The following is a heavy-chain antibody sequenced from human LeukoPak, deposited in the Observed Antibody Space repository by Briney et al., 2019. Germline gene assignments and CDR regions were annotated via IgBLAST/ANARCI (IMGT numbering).Heavy chain of an antibody. Sequence: PGGSLRLSCEASGFIFRSYPMHWVRQAPGKGLEWVAVLSHDENKMFFADSVKGRFTISRDNSKNILFLQMNSLRAEDTAVYFCARDEGGFCSSNACYFGGRFDYWGPGTPVTVSS. CDR1: GFIFRSYP. CDR2: LSHDENKM. D-gene: IGHD2-2*01. J-gene: IGHJ4*02. V-gene: IGHV3-30*04. CDR3: ARDEGGFCSSNACYFGGRFDY.